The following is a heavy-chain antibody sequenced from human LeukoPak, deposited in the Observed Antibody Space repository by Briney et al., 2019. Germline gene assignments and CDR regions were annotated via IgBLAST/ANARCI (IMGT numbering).Heavy chain of an antibody. D-gene: IGHD3-9*01. CDR2: INWNNGGI. Sequence: PGTSLRLSCVASGFTFGDHAMHWVRRAPGQGLEWVTGINWNNGGIVYAASVRGRFTVSRDNAKNTLYLQMNRLRPEDTAFYYCARDDYDTLGYNFHYWGQGTLVTVSS. V-gene: IGHV3-9*01. J-gene: IGHJ4*02. CDR1: GFTFGDHA. CDR3: ARDDYDTLGYNFHY.